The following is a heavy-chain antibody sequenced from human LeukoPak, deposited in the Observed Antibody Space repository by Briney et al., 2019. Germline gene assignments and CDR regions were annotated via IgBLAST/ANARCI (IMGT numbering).Heavy chain of an antibody. D-gene: IGHD6-19*01. CDR3: ARVRRGVAVAGRPPSQPKLNNIYYFDY. CDR2: INPNSGGT. J-gene: IGHJ4*02. CDR1: GYTFTGYY. Sequence: ASVKVSCKASGYTFTGYYMHWVRQAPGQGLEWMGWINPNSGGTNYAQKFQGRVTMTRDTSISTAYMELSRLGSDDTAVYYCARVRRGVAVAGRPPSQPKLNNIYYFDYWGQGTLVTVSS. V-gene: IGHV1-2*02.